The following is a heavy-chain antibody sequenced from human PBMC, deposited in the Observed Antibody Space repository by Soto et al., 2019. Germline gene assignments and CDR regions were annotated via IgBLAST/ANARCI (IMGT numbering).Heavy chain of an antibody. CDR2: LIVILGTT. CDR3: ARAPLIIGHITNSGEASPGVLDY. D-gene: IGHD3-3*01. V-gene: IGHV1-69*01. J-gene: IGHJ4*02. Sequence: QVQLVQSGAEVRKPGSSVKVSCQSFGGSFSSYAFSWVRQAPGQGLEWMGGLIVILGTTDYAQKFKGRVTFTADEGTSTAYMEVSSLESEDTAIYYCARAPLIIGHITNSGEASPGVLDYWGQGTPVTVSS. CDR1: GGSFSSYA.